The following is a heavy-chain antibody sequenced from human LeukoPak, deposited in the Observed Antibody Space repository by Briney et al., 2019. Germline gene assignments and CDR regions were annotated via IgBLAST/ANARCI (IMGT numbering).Heavy chain of an antibody. D-gene: IGHD2-2*01. CDR2: IYYSGST. J-gene: IGHJ5*02. Sequence: PSQTLSLTCTVSGGSISSGGSYWSWLRQHPGKGLEWIGYIYYSGSTYYNPSLKSRVTISVDTSKNNFSLKLSSVTAADTAVYYCARAGDIVVVPAAIAWFDPWGQGTLVTVSS. CDR1: GGSISSGGSY. V-gene: IGHV4-31*03. CDR3: ARAGDIVVVPAAIAWFDP.